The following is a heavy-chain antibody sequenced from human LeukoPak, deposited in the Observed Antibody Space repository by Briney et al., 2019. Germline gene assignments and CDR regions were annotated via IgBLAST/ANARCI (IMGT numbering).Heavy chain of an antibody. CDR2: INHSGNT. CDR1: GGSFSGYY. Sequence: SETLSLTCAVYGGSFSGYYWSWIRQPPGKGLEWIGEINHSGNTNYNPSLKSRVTISVDTSKNQISLKLNSVTAADTAIFYCARRFNRGWFDPWGQGTLVTVSS. CDR3: ARRFNRGWFDP. J-gene: IGHJ5*02. V-gene: IGHV4-34*01. D-gene: IGHD2/OR15-2a*01.